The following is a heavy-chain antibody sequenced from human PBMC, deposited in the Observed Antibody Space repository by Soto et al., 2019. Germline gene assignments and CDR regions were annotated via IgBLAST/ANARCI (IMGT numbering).Heavy chain of an antibody. CDR3: ASWDTAMPFDY. CDR2: IDPSDSYT. D-gene: IGHD5-18*01. Sequence: ESLKISCKGSGYSFTSYWISWVRQMPGKGLEWMGRIDPSDSYTNYSPSFQGHVNISADKSISTAYLQWSSLKASDTAMYYCASWDTAMPFDYWGQGTLVTVSS. CDR1: GYSFTSYW. J-gene: IGHJ4*02. V-gene: IGHV5-10-1*01.